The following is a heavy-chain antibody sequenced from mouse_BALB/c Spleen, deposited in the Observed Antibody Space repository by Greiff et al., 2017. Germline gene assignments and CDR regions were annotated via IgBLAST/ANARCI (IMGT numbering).Heavy chain of an antibody. Sequence: QVQLQQSGPGLVAPSQSLSITCTVSGFSLTSYDISWIRQPPGKGLEWLGVIWTGGGTNYNSAFMSRLSISKDNSKSHVFLKMNSLQTDDTDIYYCVRVAPYYGNYVGWFAYWGQGTLVTVSA. V-gene: IGHV2-9-2*01. CDR1: GFSLTSYD. D-gene: IGHD2-10*01. CDR2: IWTGGGT. J-gene: IGHJ3*01. CDR3: VRVAPYYGNYVGWFAY.